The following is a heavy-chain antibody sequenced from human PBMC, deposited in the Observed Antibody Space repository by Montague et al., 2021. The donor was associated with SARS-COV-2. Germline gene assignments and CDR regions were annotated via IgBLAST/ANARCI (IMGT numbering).Heavy chain of an antibody. CDR3: ARGAPGY. V-gene: IGHV4-34*01. D-gene: IGHD1-1*01. J-gene: IGHJ4*01. CDR2: INYGGRT. Sequence: SETLSLTCAVYGGSFSDYHWTWIRQSPGGGLEWIGQINYGGRTKYNPSLKSRVPISIDTSKNQFSLQLTFVTAAATAEYYCARGAPGYWGQGTLVTVSS. CDR1: GGSFSDYH.